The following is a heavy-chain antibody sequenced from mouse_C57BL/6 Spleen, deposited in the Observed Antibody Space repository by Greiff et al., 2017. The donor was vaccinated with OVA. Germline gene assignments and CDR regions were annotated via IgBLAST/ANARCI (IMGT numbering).Heavy chain of an antibody. V-gene: IGHV3-6*01. Sequence: EVKLQESGPGLVKPSQSLSLTCSVTGYSITSGYYWNWIRQFPGNKLEWMGYISYDGSNNYNPSLKNRISITRDTSKNQFFLKLNSVTTEDTATYYCARDRGMWGQGTTLTVSS. CDR2: ISYDGSN. J-gene: IGHJ2*01. D-gene: IGHD2-10*02. CDR1: GYSITSGYY. CDR3: ARDRGM.